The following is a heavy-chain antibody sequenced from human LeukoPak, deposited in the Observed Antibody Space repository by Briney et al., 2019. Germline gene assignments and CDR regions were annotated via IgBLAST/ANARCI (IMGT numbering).Heavy chain of an antibody. J-gene: IGHJ4*02. CDR1: GFTFRSHG. CDR2: ISYDGSNK. CDR3: ARDRVGATDYFDY. Sequence: GTSLRLSCAASGFTFRSHGMHWVRQAPGKGLEWVAVISYDGSNKYYADSVKGRFTISRDNSKNTLYLQMNSLRAEDTAVYYCARDRVGATDYFDYWGQGTLVTVSS. V-gene: IGHV3-30*19. D-gene: IGHD1-26*01.